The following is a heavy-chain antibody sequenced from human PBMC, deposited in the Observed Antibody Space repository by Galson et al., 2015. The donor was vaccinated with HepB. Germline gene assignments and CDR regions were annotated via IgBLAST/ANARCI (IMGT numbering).Heavy chain of an antibody. Sequence: SVKVSCKASGYTFTNYEIHWVRQATGQGLEWMGWVNPNSGGTNYAQKFQGRVTMTRDTSISTAYMELSRLRSDDTAVYYCARSRANYDILTGNWFDPWGQGTLVTVSS. J-gene: IGHJ5*02. D-gene: IGHD3-9*01. CDR1: GYTFTNYE. CDR2: VNPNSGGT. CDR3: ARSRANYDILTGNWFDP. V-gene: IGHV1-2*02.